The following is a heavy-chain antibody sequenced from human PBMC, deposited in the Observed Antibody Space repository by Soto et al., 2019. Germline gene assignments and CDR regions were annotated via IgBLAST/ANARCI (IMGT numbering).Heavy chain of an antibody. Sequence: SLRLSCAASGFTFSSYGMHWVRQAPGKGLEWVAVIWYDGSNKYYADSVKGRFTISRDNSKNTLYLQMNSLRAEDTAVYYCARDSYDYIWGSYRPGAFDIWGQGTMVTVSS. V-gene: IGHV3-33*08. CDR2: IWYDGSNK. J-gene: IGHJ3*02. CDR3: ARDSYDYIWGSYRPGAFDI. D-gene: IGHD3-16*02. CDR1: GFTFSSYG.